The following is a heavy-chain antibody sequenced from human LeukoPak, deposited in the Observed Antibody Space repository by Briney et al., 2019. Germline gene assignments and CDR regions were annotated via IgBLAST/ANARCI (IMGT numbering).Heavy chain of an antibody. J-gene: IGHJ4*02. D-gene: IGHD2-15*01. V-gene: IGHV3-7*01. Sequence: GGSLRLSCAASGFTFSSYWMSWVRQTPGKGLEWVANIGPDGSEEQYVDSTKGRFSISRDNAQNSLYLQMNSLRAEDTAVYYCTRFSRSAESHWGQGTLVTVSS. CDR1: GFTFSSYW. CDR3: TRFSRSAESH. CDR2: IGPDGSEE.